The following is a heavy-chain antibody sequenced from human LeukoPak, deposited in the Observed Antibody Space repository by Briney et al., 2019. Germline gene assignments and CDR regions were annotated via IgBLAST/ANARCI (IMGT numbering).Heavy chain of an antibody. J-gene: IGHJ6*02. CDR1: GGSFSGYY. CDR2: INHSGST. D-gene: IGHD4-11*01. CDR3: ARDSPVTLYYYGMDV. Sequence: SETLSLTCAVYGGSFSGYYWSWIRQPPGKGLEWIGEINHSGSTNCNPSLKSRVTISVDTSKNQFSLKLSSVTAADTAVYYCARDSPVTLYYYGMDVWGQGTTVTVSS. V-gene: IGHV4-34*01.